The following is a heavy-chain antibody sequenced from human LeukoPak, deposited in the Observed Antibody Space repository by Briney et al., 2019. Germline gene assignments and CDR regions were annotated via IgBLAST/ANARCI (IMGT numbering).Heavy chain of an antibody. Sequence: SETLSLTCTVSGGSISSSSYYWGWIRQPPGKGLEWIGSIYYSGSTYYNPSLKSRVTISVDTSKNQFSLQLNSVTPEDTAVYYCAREDTAMVTGGGFDYWGQGTLVTVSS. V-gene: IGHV4-39*07. CDR2: IYYSGST. CDR1: GGSISSSSYY. CDR3: AREDTAMVTGGGFDY. J-gene: IGHJ4*02. D-gene: IGHD5-18*01.